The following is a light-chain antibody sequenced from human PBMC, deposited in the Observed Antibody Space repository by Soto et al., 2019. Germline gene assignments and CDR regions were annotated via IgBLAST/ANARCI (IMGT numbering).Light chain of an antibody. CDR2: EVV. CDR3: KSYAGINAYV. Sequence: ALTQPASVSVSPGQSITISCSGTSSDVGSYNHVAWYQQFPGKTSKLIIYEVVQLRSGVPDRFSGSKSGNTASLTVSGLQAADEADYFCKSYAGINAYVCGSGTKVTVL. CDR1: SSDVGSYNH. V-gene: IGLV2-8*01. J-gene: IGLJ1*01.